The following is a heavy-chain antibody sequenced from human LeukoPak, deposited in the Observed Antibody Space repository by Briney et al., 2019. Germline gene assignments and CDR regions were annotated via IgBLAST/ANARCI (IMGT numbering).Heavy chain of an antibody. Sequence: QPGRSLRLSCAASGFTFSTYGMHWVRQAPGKGLEWVAVIWYDGSNKYYADSVKGRFTISRDNSKNTLYLQMNSLRAEDTAVYYCATQRSQWSGAITSDYWGQGTLVTVSS. CDR1: GFTFSTYG. D-gene: IGHD5-12*01. CDR2: IWYDGSNK. CDR3: ATQRSQWSGAITSDY. J-gene: IGHJ4*02. V-gene: IGHV3-33*01.